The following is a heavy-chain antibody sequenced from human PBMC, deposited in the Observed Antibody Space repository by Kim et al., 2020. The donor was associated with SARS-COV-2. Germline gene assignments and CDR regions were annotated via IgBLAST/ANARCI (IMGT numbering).Heavy chain of an antibody. D-gene: IGHD2-2*01. CDR2: INHSGST. J-gene: IGHJ3*02. V-gene: IGHV4-34*01. Sequence: SETLSLTCAVYGGSFSGYYRSWIRQPPGKGLEWIGEINHSGSTNYNPSLKSRVTISVDTSKNQFSLKLSSVTAADTAVYYCARAVYCSSTSCQPAAFDIWGQGTMVTVSS. CDR1: GGSFSGYY. CDR3: ARAVYCSSTSCQPAAFDI.